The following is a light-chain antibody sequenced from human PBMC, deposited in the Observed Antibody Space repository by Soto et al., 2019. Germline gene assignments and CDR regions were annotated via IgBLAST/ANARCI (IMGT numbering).Light chain of an antibody. Sequence: QSVLTQPASVSGSPGQSITISCTGSSGDVGGYGYVSWYQQHPGKAPKLIIYEVTKRPSGVSNRFSGSKSGNTASLTISGLQSDDEADYYCTSYTNTSILRTVFGTGTKGTVL. CDR2: EVT. J-gene: IGLJ1*01. CDR1: SGDVGGYGY. V-gene: IGLV2-14*01. CDR3: TSYTNTSILRTV.